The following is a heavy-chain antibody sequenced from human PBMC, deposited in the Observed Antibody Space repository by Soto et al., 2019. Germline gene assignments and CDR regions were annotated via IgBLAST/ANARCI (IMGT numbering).Heavy chain of an antibody. D-gene: IGHD6-13*01. CDR3: ARASGIAAAGPYYYYYYGMDV. Sequence: GSLRLSCAASGFTFSSYWMSWVRQAPGKVLEWVANIKQDGSEKYYVDSVKGRFTISRDNAKNSLYLQMNSLRAEDTAVYYCARASGIAAAGPYYYYYYGMDVWGQGXTVTVYS. CDR1: GFTFSSYW. J-gene: IGHJ6*02. V-gene: IGHV3-7*01. CDR2: IKQDGSEK.